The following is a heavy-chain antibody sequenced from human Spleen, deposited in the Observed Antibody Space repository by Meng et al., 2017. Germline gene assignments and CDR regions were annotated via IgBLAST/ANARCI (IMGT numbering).Heavy chain of an antibody. J-gene: IGHJ4*02. CDR2: ISSSSSYI. D-gene: IGHD3-22*01. Sequence: EVQLVESGVGLVKPGGSLRLSCAASGFTFSSYSENWVRQAPGKGLEWVSSISSSSSYIYYADSVKGRFTISRDNAKNSLYLQMNSLRAEDTAVYYCARVHYYDSSGYSHWGQGTLVTVSS. CDR3: ARVHYYDSSGYSH. V-gene: IGHV3-21*01. CDR1: GFTFSSYS.